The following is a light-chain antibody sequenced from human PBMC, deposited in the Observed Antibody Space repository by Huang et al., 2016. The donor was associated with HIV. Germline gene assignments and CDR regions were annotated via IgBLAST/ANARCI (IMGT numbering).Light chain of an antibody. J-gene: IGKJ4*01. CDR2: DAS. CDR3: QQRGNWPPVT. CDR1: QSVTNY. V-gene: IGKV3-11*01. Sequence: VLTQSPATLSLSPGERATLSCRASQSVTNYLAWYQQKPGQPPRLLIYDASNRATGVPARFSGSGSGTDFTLTISSLEPEDFAVYYCQQRGNWPPVTFGGGTKVEIK.